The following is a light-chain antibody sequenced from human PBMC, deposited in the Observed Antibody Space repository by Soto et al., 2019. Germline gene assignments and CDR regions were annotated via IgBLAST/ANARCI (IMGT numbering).Light chain of an antibody. CDR3: QQSYSTPT. V-gene: IGKV4-1*01. Sequence: DIVVTQSPDSLAVSLGERATINCKSSHSVLYSYNNKNYLSWYQQKPGKAPYLLISDVSSLERGVPSRFSGSGSGTDFTLTISSLQPEDFATYYCQQSYSTPTFGPGTKVDIK. CDR2: DVS. J-gene: IGKJ3*01. CDR1: HSVLYSYNNKNY.